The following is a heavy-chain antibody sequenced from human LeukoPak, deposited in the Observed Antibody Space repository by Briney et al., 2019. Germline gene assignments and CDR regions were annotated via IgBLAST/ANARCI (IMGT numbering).Heavy chain of an antibody. D-gene: IGHD3-22*01. CDR1: GYTLTELS. V-gene: IGHV1-24*01. Sequence: ASVKVSCKVSGYTLTELSMHWVRQVPGKGLEWMGGFDPEDGETIYAQKFQGRVTMTEDTSTDTAYMELSSLRSEDTAVYYCATDYHDSSGYSPTYYYGMDVWGQGTTVTVSS. J-gene: IGHJ6*02. CDR3: ATDYHDSSGYSPTYYYGMDV. CDR2: FDPEDGET.